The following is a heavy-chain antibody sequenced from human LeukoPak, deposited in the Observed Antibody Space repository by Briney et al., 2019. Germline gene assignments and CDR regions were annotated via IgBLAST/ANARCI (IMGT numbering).Heavy chain of an antibody. Sequence: KPSETLSLTCTVSGGSIRSHYWSWIRQPPGKGLEWIGYIYYSGSTNYNPSLKSRVTMSVDTSKNQFSPRLSSVTAADTAVYYCARVLVGALRYCSGGACPFDLWGRGTLVTVSS. CDR3: ARVLVGALRYCSGGACPFDL. V-gene: IGHV4-59*11. D-gene: IGHD2-15*01. CDR1: GGSIRSHY. J-gene: IGHJ2*01. CDR2: IYYSGST.